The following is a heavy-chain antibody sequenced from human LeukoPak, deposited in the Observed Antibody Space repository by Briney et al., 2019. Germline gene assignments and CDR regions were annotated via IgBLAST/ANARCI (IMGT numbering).Heavy chain of an antibody. CDR3: ASSVIVGARGDAFDI. V-gene: IGHV3-74*01. D-gene: IGHD1-26*01. CDR2: INSDGSST. Sequence: GGSLRLSCAASGFTFSSYWMHWVRQAPGKGLVWVSRINSDGSSTSYADSVKGRFTISRDNAKNTLYLQMNSLRAEDTAVYYCASSVIVGARGDAFDIWGQGTMVTVSS. CDR1: GFTFSSYW. J-gene: IGHJ3*02.